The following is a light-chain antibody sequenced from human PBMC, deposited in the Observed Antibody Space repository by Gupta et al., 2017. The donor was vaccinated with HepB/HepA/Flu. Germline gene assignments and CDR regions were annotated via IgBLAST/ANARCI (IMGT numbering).Light chain of an antibody. V-gene: IGLV3-21*04. CDR1: NIGSKS. CDR2: YDS. J-gene: IGLJ1*01. Sequence: SFVLAQPPSVSVASGKTARINCGGNNIGSKSVPWYQQKQRQTPVLVIQYDSDRPSGNPGRFSSSHSGNTATLTISRVEAGEEAAYFCQVWDSNSDHPVFGTGTEFTVL. CDR3: QVWDSNSDHPV.